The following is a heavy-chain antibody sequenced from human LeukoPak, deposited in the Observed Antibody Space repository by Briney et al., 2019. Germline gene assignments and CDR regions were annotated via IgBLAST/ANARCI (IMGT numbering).Heavy chain of an antibody. D-gene: IGHD3-10*01. CDR3: ARETMVRGVPYY. CDR1: ECTFSTYA. V-gene: IGHV3-23*01. J-gene: IGHJ4*02. CDR2: ITGSGGST. Sequence: GRSLRLSCAAFECTFSTYAMSWVPQAPGKGLEWVSAITGSGGSTYYADSVKGRFTISRDNSKNTLFLQMNSLRAEDTAVYYCARETMVRGVPYYWGQGTLVTVSS.